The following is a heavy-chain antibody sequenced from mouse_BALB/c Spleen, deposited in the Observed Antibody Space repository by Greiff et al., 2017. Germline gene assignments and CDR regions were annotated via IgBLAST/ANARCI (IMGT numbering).Heavy chain of an antibody. CDR1: GFTFSSFG. D-gene: IGHD1-1*01. CDR2: ISSGSSTI. V-gene: IGHV5-17*02. CDR3: ARSLTPVVAPYFDY. Sequence: EVMLVESGGGLVQPGGSRKLSCAASGFTFSSFGMHWVRQAPEKGLEWVAYISSGSSTIYYADTVKGRFTISRDNPKNTLFLQMTSLRSEDTAMYYCARSLTPVVAPYFDYWGQGTTLTVSS. J-gene: IGHJ2*01.